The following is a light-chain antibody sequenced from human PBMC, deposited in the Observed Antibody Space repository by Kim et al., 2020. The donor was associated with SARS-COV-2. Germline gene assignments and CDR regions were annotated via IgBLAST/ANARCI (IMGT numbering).Light chain of an antibody. J-gene: IGKJ5*01. CDR1: QDIKKH. CDR2: DAS. V-gene: IGKV1-33*01. Sequence: AYGGDRVTITCRASQDIKKHLNWYQQKSGKAPKVLIHDASNLEAGVPSRFSGSGSGTDFTFTISTLQPEDIATYFCQQFDDLPITFGQGTRLEIK. CDR3: QQFDDLPIT.